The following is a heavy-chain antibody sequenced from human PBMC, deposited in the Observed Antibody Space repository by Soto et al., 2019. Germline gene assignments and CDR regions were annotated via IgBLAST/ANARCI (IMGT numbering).Heavy chain of an antibody. D-gene: IGHD6-6*01. CDR2: INHSGST. J-gene: IGHJ4*02. CDR3: ARGDSSSSSRTFDY. CDR1: GGSFSGYY. V-gene: IGHV4-34*01. Sequence: PSETLSLTCAVYGGSFSGYYWSWIRQPPGKGLEWIGEINHSGSTNYNPSLKSRVTISVDTSKNQFSLKLSSVTAADTAVYYCARGDSSSSSRTFDYWGQGTLVTVSS.